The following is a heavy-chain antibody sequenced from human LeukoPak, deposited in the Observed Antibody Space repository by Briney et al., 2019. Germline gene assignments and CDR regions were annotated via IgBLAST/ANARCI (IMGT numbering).Heavy chain of an antibody. CDR1: GFTFSSYS. CDR2: ISSSSSYI. Sequence: TSGGSLRLSCAASGFTFSSYSMNWVRQAPGKGLEWVSFISSSSSYIYYADSVKGRFTISRDNAKNSLYLQMNSLRAEDTAVYYCARGSSSWYYFDYWGQGTLVTVPS. CDR3: ARGSSSWYYFDY. V-gene: IGHV3-21*01. J-gene: IGHJ4*02. D-gene: IGHD6-13*01.